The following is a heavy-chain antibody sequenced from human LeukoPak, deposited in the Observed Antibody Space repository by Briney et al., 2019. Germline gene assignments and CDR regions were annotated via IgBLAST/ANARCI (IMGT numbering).Heavy chain of an antibody. Sequence: SETLSLTCTVSGYSIRTDYYWGWIRQPPGKGPEWIGAIYKSGNPYYNPSLKSRVTISVDTSKNQFSLKLSSVTAADTAVYYCAGSSGWFGGFDYWGQGTLVTVSS. J-gene: IGHJ4*02. CDR2: IYKSGNP. CDR1: GYSIRTDYY. D-gene: IGHD6-19*01. CDR3: AGSSGWFGGFDY. V-gene: IGHV4-38-2*02.